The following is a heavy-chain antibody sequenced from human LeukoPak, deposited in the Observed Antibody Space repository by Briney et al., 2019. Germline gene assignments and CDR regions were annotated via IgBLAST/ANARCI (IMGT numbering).Heavy chain of an antibody. J-gene: IGHJ4*02. CDR1: GFTFSSYS. V-gene: IGHV3-48*01. D-gene: IGHD5-12*01. Sequence: GGXLRLSCAASGFTFSSYSMNWVCQAPGKGLEWISFISSRSSTIHYADSVKGRFTISRDNAKNSLYLQMNSLRAEDMAVYYCARDHIAATTSGICWGQGTLVTVSS. CDR2: ISSRSSTI. CDR3: ARDHIAATTSGIC.